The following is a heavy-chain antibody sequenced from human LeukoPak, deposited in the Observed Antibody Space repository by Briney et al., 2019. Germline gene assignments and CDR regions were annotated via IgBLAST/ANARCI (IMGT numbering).Heavy chain of an antibody. CDR1: GFTFSSYG. V-gene: IGHV3-30*19. CDR2: MSYDGSNK. J-gene: IGHJ4*02. D-gene: IGHD3-3*01. CDR3: ARADVLRFLEWLTAPHY. Sequence: GGSLRLSCAASGFTFSSYGMHWVRQAPGKGLEWVAVMSYDGSNKYYADSVKGRFTISRDNSKNTLYLQMNSLRAEDTAVYYCARADVLRFLEWLTAPHYWGQGTLVTVSS.